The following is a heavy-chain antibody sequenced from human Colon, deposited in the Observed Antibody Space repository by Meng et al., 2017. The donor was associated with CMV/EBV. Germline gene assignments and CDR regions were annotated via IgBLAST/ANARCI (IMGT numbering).Heavy chain of an antibody. V-gene: IGHV3-74*01. Sequence: SCAFPGFTLSAPWLHWVRHVPGEGLACVAVISPDGSFAHYADSARGRFFISRDNARNTFYLQVNSLRAEDTAVYFCARGTVAWKGFDYWGRGALVTVSS. CDR1: GFTLSAPW. D-gene: IGHD1-1*01. CDR3: ARGTVAWKGFDY. J-gene: IGHJ4*02. CDR2: ISPDGSFA.